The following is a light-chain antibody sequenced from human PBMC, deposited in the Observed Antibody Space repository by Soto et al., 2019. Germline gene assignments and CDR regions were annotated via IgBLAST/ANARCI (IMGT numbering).Light chain of an antibody. CDR3: LQDYNYPLT. CDR2: DAS. V-gene: IGKV1-9*01. J-gene: IGKJ4*01. CDR1: QDISSS. Sequence: DIQLTQSPSFLSASVGDRVTITCRASQDISSSLAWYQQKPGKAPKLLIYDASTLQTGVPSRFRGSGSGTDFTLTISSLQPEDFATYYCLQDYNYPLTFGGGTKVDIK.